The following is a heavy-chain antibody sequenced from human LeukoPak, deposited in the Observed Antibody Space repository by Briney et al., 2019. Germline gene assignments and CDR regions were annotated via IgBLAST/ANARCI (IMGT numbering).Heavy chain of an antibody. J-gene: IGHJ4*02. CDR3: ARGAWTLDY. CDR1: GFTFSSYW. V-gene: IGHV3-7*01. CDR2: IKQDGSEK. Sequence: GGSLRLSCVASGFTFSSYWMSWVRQAPGKGLEWVANIKQDGSEKYYVDSVKGRFTISRDNAKNSLYLQMNSLRAEDRAVYYCARGAWTLDYWGQGTLVSVSS. D-gene: IGHD3/OR15-3a*01.